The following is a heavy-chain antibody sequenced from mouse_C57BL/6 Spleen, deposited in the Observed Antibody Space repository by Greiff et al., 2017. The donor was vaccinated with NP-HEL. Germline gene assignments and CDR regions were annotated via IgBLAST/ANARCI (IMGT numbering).Heavy chain of an antibody. CDR2: FHPYNDDT. V-gene: IGHV1-47*01. Sequence: VQLVESGAELVKPGASVKMSCKASGYTFTTYPIEWMKQNHGKSLEWIGNFHPYNDDTKYNEKFKGKATLTVEKSSSTVYLELSRLTSDDSAVYYGARQDYEYDGCAYWGQGTLVTVSA. CDR1: GYTFTTYP. J-gene: IGHJ3*01. CDR3: ARQDYEYDGCAY. D-gene: IGHD2-4*01.